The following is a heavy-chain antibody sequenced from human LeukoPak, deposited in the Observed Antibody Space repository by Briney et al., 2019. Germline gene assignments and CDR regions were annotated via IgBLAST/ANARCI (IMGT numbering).Heavy chain of an antibody. CDR1: GGSISSSSYY. CDR2: IYYSGST. V-gene: IGHV4-39*01. Sequence: SETLSLTCTVSGGSISSSSYYWGWIRQPPGKGLEWIGSIYYSGSTYYNPSLKSRVTISVDTSKNQFSLKLSSVTAADTAVYYCARGTVAPNWFDPWGQGTLVTVSS. J-gene: IGHJ5*02. CDR3: ARGTVAPNWFDP. D-gene: IGHD1-26*01.